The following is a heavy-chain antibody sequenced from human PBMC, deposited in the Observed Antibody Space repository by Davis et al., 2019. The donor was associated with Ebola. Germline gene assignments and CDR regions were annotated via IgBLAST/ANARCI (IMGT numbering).Heavy chain of an antibody. D-gene: IGHD2-15*01. CDR3: ARGSHCSGGSCYLYYYYGMDV. V-gene: IGHV3-48*02. CDR1: GFTFSSYS. J-gene: IGHJ6*04. Sequence: GESLKISCAASGFTFSSYSMNWVRQAPGKGLEWVSYISSSSSTIYYADSVKGQFTISRDNAKNSLYLQMNSLRDEDTAVYYCARGSHCSGGSCYLYYYYGMDVWGKGTTVTVSS. CDR2: ISSSSSTI.